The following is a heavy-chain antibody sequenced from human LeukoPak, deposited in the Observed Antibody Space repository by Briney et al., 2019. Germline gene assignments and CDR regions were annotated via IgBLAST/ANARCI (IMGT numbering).Heavy chain of an antibody. D-gene: IGHD3-10*01. CDR3: ARHSDVIGAI. V-gene: IGHV5-51*01. CDR1: GYTFTHQW. CDR2: IYPRDSDT. Sequence: GESLKISCKASGYTFTHQWIGWVRQMSGSGLEWMGTIYPRDSDTIYSPSFQGHVTISADTSINTAYLEWSSPEASDTAIYYCARHSDVIGAIWGQGTLVTVSS. J-gene: IGHJ4*02.